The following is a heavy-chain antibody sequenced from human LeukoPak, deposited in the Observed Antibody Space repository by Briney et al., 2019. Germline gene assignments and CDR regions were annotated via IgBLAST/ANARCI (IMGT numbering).Heavy chain of an antibody. J-gene: IGHJ4*02. CDR2: INPSGGST. CDR1: GYTFTSYY. D-gene: IGHD3-22*01. Sequence: ASVKVSCKASGYTFTSYYMHWVRQAPGQGLEWMGIINPSGGSTSYAQKFQGRVTMTRDTSTSAVYMELSSLRSEDTAVYYCARETYDSSGYYYVDYWGQGTLVTVSS. V-gene: IGHV1-46*01. CDR3: ARETYDSSGYYYVDY.